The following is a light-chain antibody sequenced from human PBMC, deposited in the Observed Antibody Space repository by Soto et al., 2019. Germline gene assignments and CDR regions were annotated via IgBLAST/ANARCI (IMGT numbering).Light chain of an antibody. CDR2: EVA. V-gene: IGLV2-14*03. J-gene: IGLJ3*02. Sequence: QSVLTQPASVSGSPGQSITMSCTGNSSDVGGYNFVSWYQQHPGKAPKLIVHEVANRLSGVSGLFSGSKSGNTAFLTISGLQAEDEAVYYCCSHSSSITWMFGGGTKLTVL. CDR3: CSHSSSITWM. CDR1: SSDVGGYNF.